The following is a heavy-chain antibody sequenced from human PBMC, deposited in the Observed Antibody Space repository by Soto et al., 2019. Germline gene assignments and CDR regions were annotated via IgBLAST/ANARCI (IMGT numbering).Heavy chain of an antibody. CDR2: ISASGGST. CDR1: GFAFSDYP. Sequence: TGGSLRLSCAASGFAFSDYPMTWVRQAPGKWLEWVSSISASGGSTYYPDSVKGRFTISRDNSKNTLYLQMNSLRAEDTAVYFCAKEQAHSEADTSSIFDYWGQGXLVTVYS. J-gene: IGHJ4*02. V-gene: IGHV3-23*01. CDR3: AKEQAHSEADTSSIFDY. D-gene: IGHD2-2*01.